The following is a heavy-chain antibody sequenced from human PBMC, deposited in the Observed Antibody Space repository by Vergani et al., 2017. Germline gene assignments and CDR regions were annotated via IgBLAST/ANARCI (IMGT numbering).Heavy chain of an antibody. J-gene: IGHJ6*02. CDR2: INYSGRRF. D-gene: IGHD3-10*01. Sequence: EGRLVESGGASRRPGESLRLSCISSGFDFSDYAMGWVRQVPGKGLQWVSSINYSGRRFHYGDSVKGRFTISRDNAKNSLYLQMDSLRVEDTASYFCVRDSRTYTSGTDVMAVWGQGTTVTVSS. V-gene: IGHV3-20*04. CDR1: GFDFSDYA. CDR3: VRDSRTYTSGTDVMAV.